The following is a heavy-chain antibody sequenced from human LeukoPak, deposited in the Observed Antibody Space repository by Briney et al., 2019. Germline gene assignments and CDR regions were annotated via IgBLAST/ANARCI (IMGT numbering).Heavy chain of an antibody. CDR1: GFTFSSYW. CDR3: AKRGPGSPQSGKYYFDY. J-gene: IGHJ4*02. V-gene: IGHV3-7*03. D-gene: IGHD3-10*01. Sequence: PGGSLRLSCAASGFTFSSYWMSWIRQAPGKGLEWVANINQDETEKNYVDSVKGRFTISRDNAKNSLNLQMNSLRAEDTAVYYCAKRGPGSPQSGKYYFDYWGQGNLVNVSS. CDR2: INQDETEK.